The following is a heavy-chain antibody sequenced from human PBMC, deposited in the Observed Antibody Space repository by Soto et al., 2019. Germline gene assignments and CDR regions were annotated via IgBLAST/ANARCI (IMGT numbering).Heavy chain of an antibody. CDR1: GYTFTSYA. J-gene: IGHJ4*02. Sequence: GASVKVSCKASGYTFTSYAMHWVRQAPGQRLEWMGWINAGNGNTKYSQKFQGRVTITRDTSASTAYMELSSLRSEDTAVYYCARDSLYVVGAIYFDYWGQGTLVTVS. CDR3: ARDSLYVVGAIYFDY. D-gene: IGHD1-26*01. V-gene: IGHV1-3*01. CDR2: INAGNGNT.